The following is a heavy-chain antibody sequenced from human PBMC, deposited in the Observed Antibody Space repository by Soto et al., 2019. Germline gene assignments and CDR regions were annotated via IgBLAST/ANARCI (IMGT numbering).Heavy chain of an antibody. CDR3: TTVGYSYGSY. Sequence: EVQLVESGGGLVKPGGSLRLSCAASGFTFSNAWMSWVRQAPGKGLEWVGRIKSKTVGGTTDYAAPVKGRFTISRDESKNTLYLQMNSLKTEDTAVYYCTTVGYSYGSYWGQGTLVTVSS. CDR1: GFTFSNAW. V-gene: IGHV3-15*01. D-gene: IGHD5-18*01. J-gene: IGHJ4*02. CDR2: IKSKTVGGTT.